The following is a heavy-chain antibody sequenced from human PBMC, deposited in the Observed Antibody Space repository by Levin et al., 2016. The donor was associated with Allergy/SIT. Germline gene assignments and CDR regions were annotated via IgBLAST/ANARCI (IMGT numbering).Heavy chain of an antibody. J-gene: IGHJ6*02. CDR2: IYYSGST. CDR3: AREGSSSSLYYYGMDV. CDR1: GGSISSYY. Sequence: SETLSLTCTVSGGSISSYYWSWIRQPPGKGLEWIGYIYYSGSTNYNPSLKSRVTISVDTSKNQFSLKLSSVTAADTAVYYCAREGSSSSLYYYGMDVWGQGTTVTVSS. V-gene: IGHV4-59*01. D-gene: IGHD6-6*01.